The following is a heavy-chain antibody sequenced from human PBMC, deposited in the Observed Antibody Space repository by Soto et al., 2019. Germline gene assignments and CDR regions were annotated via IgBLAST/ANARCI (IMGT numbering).Heavy chain of an antibody. D-gene: IGHD3-10*01. CDR3: AKDLVRGVRGANFDY. Sequence: PGGSLRLSCAASGFTFSSYAMSWVRQAPGKGLEWVSAISGSGGSTYYADSVKGRFTISRDNSKNTLYLQMNSLRAEDTAVYYCAKDLVRGVRGANFDYWGQGTLVTVSS. J-gene: IGHJ4*02. V-gene: IGHV3-23*01. CDR2: ISGSGGST. CDR1: GFTFSSYA.